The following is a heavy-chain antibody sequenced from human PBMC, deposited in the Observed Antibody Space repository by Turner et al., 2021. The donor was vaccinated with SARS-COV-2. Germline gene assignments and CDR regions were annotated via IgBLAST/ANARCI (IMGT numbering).Heavy chain of an antibody. D-gene: IGHD5-18*01. CDR3: AREDRGYSYGYGRFDP. CDR1: GYTFTGYD. CDR2: INPNSGGT. V-gene: IGHV1-2*04. J-gene: IGHJ5*02. Sequence: QVQLVQSGAEVKKPGASVKVCCKASGYTFTGYDMPWVRQAPGQGLEWMGWINPNSGGTNYAQKFQGWVTMTRDTSSSTAYMELSRLRSDDTAVYYCAREDRGYSYGYGRFDPWGQGTLVTVSS.